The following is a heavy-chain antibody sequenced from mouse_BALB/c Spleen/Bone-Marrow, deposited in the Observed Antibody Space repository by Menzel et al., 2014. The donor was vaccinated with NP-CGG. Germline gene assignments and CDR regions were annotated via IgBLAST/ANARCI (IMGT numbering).Heavy chain of an antibody. Sequence: EVQRVESGGGLVQPGGSLRLSCATSGFTFTDYYMSWVRQPPGKALEWLGFIRNKANGYTTEYSASVKGRFTISRDNSQSILYLQMSTLRAEDSATYYCARDYGNYVRFAYWGQGTLVTVSA. CDR1: GFTFTDYY. CDR2: IRNKANGYTT. J-gene: IGHJ3*01. V-gene: IGHV7-3*02. D-gene: IGHD2-1*01. CDR3: ARDYGNYVRFAY.